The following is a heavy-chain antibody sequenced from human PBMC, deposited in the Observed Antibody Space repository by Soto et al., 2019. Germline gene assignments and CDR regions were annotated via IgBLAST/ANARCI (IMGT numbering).Heavy chain of an antibody. CDR2: ITGGGGST. V-gene: IGHV3-23*01. J-gene: IGHJ4*02. D-gene: IGHD2-15*01. CDR1: GFTFGSYA. Sequence: ELQLLESGGGLVQPGGSLRLSCAASGFTFGSYAMTWVRQAPGKGLEWVSVITGGGGSTYYADSVKGRFTISRDNSKNTLHLQMNSRRSEDTAVYYCAKLGRWSQYYFDYWGQVTLVTVSS. CDR3: AKLGRWSQYYFDY.